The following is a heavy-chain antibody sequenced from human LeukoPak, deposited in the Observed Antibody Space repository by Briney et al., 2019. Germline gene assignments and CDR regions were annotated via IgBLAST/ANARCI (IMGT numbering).Heavy chain of an antibody. CDR3: ARGRRILGGPENAGDFFDF. D-gene: IGHD3-16*01. Sequence: ASVKVSCKASGYTLTDCYLHWVRQAPGQGLKWMGWINPNSGATHYAQSFQARVTMTRDTSIASSYMELTGLGSDDTAVYYCARGRRILGGPENAGDFFDFWGHGSLVTVSS. J-gene: IGHJ4*01. CDR2: INPNSGAT. CDR1: GYTLTDCY. V-gene: IGHV1-2*02.